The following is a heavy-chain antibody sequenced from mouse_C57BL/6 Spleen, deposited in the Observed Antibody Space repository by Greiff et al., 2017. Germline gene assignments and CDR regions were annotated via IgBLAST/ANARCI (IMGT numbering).Heavy chain of an antibody. Sequence: QVHVKQPGAELVKPGASVKLSCKAPGYTFTSYWMHWVNQRPGQGLEWIGMIHPNSGSTNYNEKFKSKATLTVDKSSSTAYMQLSSLTSEDSAVYYCGRRDSTGLLGYFDVWGTGTTVTVSS. V-gene: IGHV1-64*01. D-gene: IGHD3-2*02. CDR2: IHPNSGST. CDR3: GRRDSTGLLGYFDV. J-gene: IGHJ1*03. CDR1: GYTFTSYW.